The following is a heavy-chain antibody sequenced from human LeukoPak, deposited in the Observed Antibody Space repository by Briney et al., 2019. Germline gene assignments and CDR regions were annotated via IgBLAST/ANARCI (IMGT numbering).Heavy chain of an antibody. J-gene: IGHJ4*02. CDR3: ARGTIAAAGYYYFDY. CDR1: GFTLSSYS. V-gene: IGHV3-7*04. Sequence: RGSLRLSCAASGFTLSSYSMNWVPQAPRKGLGWVSNIKQDGSEKYYVDSVKGRFTISRDNAKKSLYLQMNSLRAEDTAVYYCARGTIAAAGYYYFDYWGEGTQVTVSS. D-gene: IGHD6-13*01. CDR2: IKQDGSEK.